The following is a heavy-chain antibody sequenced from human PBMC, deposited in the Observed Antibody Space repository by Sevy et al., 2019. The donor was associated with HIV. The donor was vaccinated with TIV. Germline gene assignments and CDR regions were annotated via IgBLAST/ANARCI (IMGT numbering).Heavy chain of an antibody. D-gene: IGHD2-2*01. CDR1: GGTFSNYA. CDR3: AREVMRCSSASCYPFDD. CDR2: IIPIFGTT. J-gene: IGHJ4*02. V-gene: IGHV1-69*13. Sequence: ASVKVSCKASGGTFSNYAISWVRQAPGQGLEWMGKIIPIFGTTNYAQKFQGRVTITADESTSTAYMELSSLRSEDTAVYYCAREVMRCSSASCYPFDDWGQGTLVTVSS.